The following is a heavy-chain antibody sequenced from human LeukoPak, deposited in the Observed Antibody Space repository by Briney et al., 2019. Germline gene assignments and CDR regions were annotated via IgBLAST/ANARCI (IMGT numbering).Heavy chain of an antibody. CDR1: GFTFSSYA. Sequence: GGSLRLSCAASGFTFSSYAMHWVRQAPGKGLEWVAVISYDGSNKYYADSVKGRFTISRDNSKNTPYLQMNSLRAEDTAVYYCARDLEPTGYYDGYYFDYWGQGTLVTVSS. CDR2: ISYDGSNK. D-gene: IGHD3-9*01. V-gene: IGHV3-30*04. J-gene: IGHJ4*02. CDR3: ARDLEPTGYYDGYYFDY.